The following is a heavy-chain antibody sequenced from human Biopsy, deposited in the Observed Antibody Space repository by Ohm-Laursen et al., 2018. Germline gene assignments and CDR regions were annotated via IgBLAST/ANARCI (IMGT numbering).Heavy chain of an antibody. J-gene: IGHJ4*02. V-gene: IGHV4-39*01. D-gene: IGHD3-10*01. CDR3: ARHSFGSGRDF. Sequence: SDILSLTCTVTDGSISNIINYWGWIRQPLGKGLEWLGSIYHTGITDYNPSLKSRVTISVDTSNNQFSLKLSSLTAADTAVYYCARHSFGSGRDFWGQGTLVTVSS. CDR2: IYHTGIT. CDR1: DGSISNIINY.